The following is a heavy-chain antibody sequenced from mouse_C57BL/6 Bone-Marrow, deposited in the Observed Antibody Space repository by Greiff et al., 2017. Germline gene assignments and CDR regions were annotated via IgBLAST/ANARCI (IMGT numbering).Heavy chain of an antibody. J-gene: IGHJ4*01. V-gene: IGHV5-4*01. CDR3: AREGIYYDYDGGYYYAMDY. CDR1: GFTFSSYA. D-gene: IGHD2-4*01. Sequence: DVMLVESGGGLVKPGGSLKLSCAASGFTFSSYAMSWVRQTPEKRLEWVATISDGGSYTYYPDNVKGRFTFSRDNAKNNLYLQMSHLKSEDTAMYYCAREGIYYDYDGGYYYAMDYWGQGTSVTVSS. CDR2: ISDGGSYT.